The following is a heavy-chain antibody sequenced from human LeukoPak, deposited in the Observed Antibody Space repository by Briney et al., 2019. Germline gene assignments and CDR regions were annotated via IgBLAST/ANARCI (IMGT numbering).Heavy chain of an antibody. V-gene: IGHV3-33*01. D-gene: IGHD4-11*01. Sequence: QPGRSLRLSCAASKFTFSHYGMHWIRQAPGKGLQWVAVIWSDGSNHYYADSVKGRFTISRDNSNNMVYLQMNSLRVDDTGVYYCARDAQRGFDYSNSLAYWGQGVLVTVSS. CDR1: KFTFSHYG. CDR2: IWSDGSNH. CDR3: ARDAQRGFDYSNSLAY. J-gene: IGHJ4*02.